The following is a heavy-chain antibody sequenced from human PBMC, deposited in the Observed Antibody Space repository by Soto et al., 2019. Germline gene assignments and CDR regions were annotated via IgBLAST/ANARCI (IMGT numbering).Heavy chain of an antibody. CDR2: IHYNGNT. CDR1: GDSISASS. D-gene: IGHD5-12*01. Sequence: NPSETLSLTYTVSGDSISASSWSWVRQPPGKGLEWIGNIHYNGNTKYNPSLKSLVTMSVDTSKNQFSPKLISVTAADTAKYFCAREGNLGRWLQPLDFWGQGTLVTVS. V-gene: IGHV4-59*01. CDR3: AREGNLGRWLQPLDF. J-gene: IGHJ4*02.